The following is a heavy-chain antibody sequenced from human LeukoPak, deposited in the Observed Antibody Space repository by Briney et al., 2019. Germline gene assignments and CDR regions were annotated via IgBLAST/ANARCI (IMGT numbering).Heavy chain of an antibody. CDR2: IYTSGST. CDR3: ARSYYDILTGYRDAFDI. V-gene: IGHV4-4*07. D-gene: IGHD3-9*01. Sequence: SETLSLTCTVSGDSISSHHWSWIRQPAGKGLEWIGLIYTSGSTNYNPSLKSRVTMSVDTSKNQFSLKLSSVTAADTAVYYCARSYYDILTGYRDAFDIWGQGTMVTVSS. CDR1: GDSISSHH. J-gene: IGHJ3*02.